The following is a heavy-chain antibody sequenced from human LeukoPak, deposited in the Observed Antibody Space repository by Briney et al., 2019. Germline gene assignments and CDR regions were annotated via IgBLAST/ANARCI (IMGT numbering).Heavy chain of an antibody. V-gene: IGHV1-2*02. Sequence: GASVKVSCRASGYTFTGYYLHWVRQAPGQGLEWMGWINPNSGGTNYAQKFQGRVTMTRDTSISTAYMELSRLRFDDTAVYYCLRSGSYYGWIFDYWGQGTLVTVSS. CDR2: INPNSGGT. CDR3: LRSGSYYGWIFDY. J-gene: IGHJ4*02. D-gene: IGHD1-26*01. CDR1: GYTFTGYY.